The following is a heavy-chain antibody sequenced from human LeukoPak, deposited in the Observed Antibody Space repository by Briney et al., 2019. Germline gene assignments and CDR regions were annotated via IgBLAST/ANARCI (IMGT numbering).Heavy chain of an antibody. Sequence: GGSLRLSCAASRFTFSSYWMSWVRQAPGKGLEWVANIKQDGSEKYYVDSVKGRFTISRDNAKNSLYLQMNSLRAEDTALYYCAKALLSPDAFDIWGQGTMVTVSS. CDR2: IKQDGSEK. V-gene: IGHV3-7*03. CDR1: RFTFSSYW. J-gene: IGHJ3*02. CDR3: AKALLSPDAFDI. D-gene: IGHD1-26*01.